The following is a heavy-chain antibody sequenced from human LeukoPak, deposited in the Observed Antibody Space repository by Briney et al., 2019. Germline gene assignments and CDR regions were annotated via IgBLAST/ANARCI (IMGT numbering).Heavy chain of an antibody. CDR3: ATVIIAAAGQYFDY. J-gene: IGHJ4*02. Sequence: PSETLSLTCTVSGGSISSSSYYWGWIRQPPGKGLEWIGSIYYSGSTYYNPSLKSRVTISVDTSKNQFSLKLSSVTAADTAVYYCATVIIAAAGQYFDYWGQGTLVTVSS. CDR2: IYYSGST. CDR1: GGSISSSSYY. D-gene: IGHD6-13*01. V-gene: IGHV4-39*01.